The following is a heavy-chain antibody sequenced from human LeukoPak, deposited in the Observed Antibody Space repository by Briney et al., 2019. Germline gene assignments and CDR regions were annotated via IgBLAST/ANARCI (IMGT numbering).Heavy chain of an antibody. D-gene: IGHD5-18*01. CDR1: GGSICSGGYY. V-gene: IGHV4-31*03. Sequence: SETLSLTCTVSGGSICSGGYYWSWIRQHPGKGLEWIGYIYYSGSTYYNPSLKSRVTISVDTSKNQFSLKMSSVTAADAAVYYCARLKIGVYSYGWYFDYWGQGTLVTVSS. CDR2: IYYSGST. CDR3: ARLKIGVYSYGWYFDY. J-gene: IGHJ4*02.